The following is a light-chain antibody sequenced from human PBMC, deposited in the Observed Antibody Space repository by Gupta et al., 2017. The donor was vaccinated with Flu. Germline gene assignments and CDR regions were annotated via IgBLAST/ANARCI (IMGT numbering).Light chain of an antibody. CDR3: MQCSYWPRT. CDR2: EVS. CDR1: PSRAFRGSCTY. V-gene: IGKV2-30*01. Sequence: TPGSPSVISCRSRPSRAFRGSCTYLNWFQHRPGQAPNRLIYEVSNRDCGVPARFSGSGSGTDFTLKISSVKAEDVGVYYCMQCSYWPRTFGQGTRLEIK. J-gene: IGKJ2*01.